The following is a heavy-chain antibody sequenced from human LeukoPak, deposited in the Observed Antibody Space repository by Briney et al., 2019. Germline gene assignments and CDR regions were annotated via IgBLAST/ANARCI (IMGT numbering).Heavy chain of an antibody. CDR2: IWYDGSNK. CDR1: GFTFSSYG. V-gene: IGHV3-33*01. Sequence: GRSLRLSCAASGFTFSSYGMHWVRQAPGKGLEWGAVIWYDGSNKYYADSVKGRFTISRDNSKNTLYLQMNSLRAKDTAVYYCARSGSGSYYYYYYYGMDVWGKGTTVTVSS. D-gene: IGHD3-10*01. CDR3: ARSGSGSYYYYYYYGMDV. J-gene: IGHJ6*04.